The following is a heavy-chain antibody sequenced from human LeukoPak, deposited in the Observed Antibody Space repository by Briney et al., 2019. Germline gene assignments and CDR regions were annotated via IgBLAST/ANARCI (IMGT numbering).Heavy chain of an antibody. CDR3: ARGRSI. J-gene: IGHJ3*02. Sequence: PSETLSLTCAVYGGSFSGYYWSWIRQPPGKGLEWIGEINHSGSTNYNPSLKSRVTISVDTSKNQFSLKLSSVTAADTAVYYCARGRSIWGQGTMATVSS. CDR1: GGSFSGYY. V-gene: IGHV4-34*01. CDR2: INHSGST.